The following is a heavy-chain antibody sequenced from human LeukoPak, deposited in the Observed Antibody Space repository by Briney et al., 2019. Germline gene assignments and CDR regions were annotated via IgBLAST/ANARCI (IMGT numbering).Heavy chain of an antibody. D-gene: IGHD2-15*01. Sequence: SETLSLTCAVSDDSISSGSYYWGWIRQPPGKGLEWIGNIFYSGSTYHNPSLKSRVTISLDTSKNQFSLKLSSVTAADTAVYYCARGILVVPFFDIWGQGTMVTVSS. J-gene: IGHJ3*02. CDR1: DDSISSGSYY. CDR3: ARGILVVPFFDI. CDR2: IFYSGST. V-gene: IGHV4-39*07.